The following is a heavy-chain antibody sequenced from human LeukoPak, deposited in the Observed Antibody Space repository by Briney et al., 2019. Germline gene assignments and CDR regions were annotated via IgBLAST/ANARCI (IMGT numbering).Heavy chain of an antibody. CDR2: IYTSGST. CDR1: GGSISSYY. D-gene: IGHD6-13*01. V-gene: IGHV4-4*07. Sequence: SETLSLTCTVSGGSISSYYWSWIRQPAGKGLEWIGRIYTSGSTNYNPSLKSRVTMSVDTSKNQFSLKLSSVTAADTAVYYCARSIAAAGSDPFDYWGQGTLVTVSS. CDR3: ARSIAAAGSDPFDY. J-gene: IGHJ4*02.